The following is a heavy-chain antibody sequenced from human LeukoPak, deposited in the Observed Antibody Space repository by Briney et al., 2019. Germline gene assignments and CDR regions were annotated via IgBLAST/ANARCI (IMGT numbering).Heavy chain of an antibody. CDR3: ARALLEYSSSSGWFDP. CDR2: IWYDGSNK. V-gene: IGHV3-33*01. Sequence: PPGGSLRLSCAASGFTFSSYGMHWVRQAPGKGLEWVAVIWYDGSNKYYADSVKGRFTISRGNSKNTLYLQMNSLRAEDTAVYYCARALLEYSSSSGWFDPWGQGTLVTVSS. D-gene: IGHD6-6*01. CDR1: GFTFSSYG. J-gene: IGHJ5*02.